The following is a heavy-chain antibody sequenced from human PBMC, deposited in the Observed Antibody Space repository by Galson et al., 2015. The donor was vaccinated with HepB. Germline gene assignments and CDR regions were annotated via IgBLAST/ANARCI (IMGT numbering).Heavy chain of an antibody. Sequence: SLRLSCAASGFIFSSYWMHWVRQAPGKGLVWVSRINSDGSSTSYADSVKGRFTISRDNAKNTLYLQMNSLRAEDTAVYYCARDTSPPTTVEYWYFDLWGRGTLVTVSS. V-gene: IGHV3-74*01. J-gene: IGHJ2*01. CDR3: ARDTSPPTTVEYWYFDL. CDR2: INSDGSST. D-gene: IGHD4-23*01. CDR1: GFIFSSYW.